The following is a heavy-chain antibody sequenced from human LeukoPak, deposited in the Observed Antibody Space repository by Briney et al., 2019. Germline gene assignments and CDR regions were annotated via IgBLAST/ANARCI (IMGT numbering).Heavy chain of an antibody. V-gene: IGHV1-2*02. D-gene: IGHD2-8*01. CDR2: INPNSGGT. CDR3: ARGCDIVLMEPLGWFDP. Sequence: ASVKASCKASGYTFTGYYMHWVRQAPGQGLEWMGWINPNSGGTNYAQKFQGRVTMTRDTSISTAYMELSRLRSDDTAVYYCARGCDIVLMEPLGWFDPWGQGTLVTVSS. CDR1: GYTFTGYY. J-gene: IGHJ5*02.